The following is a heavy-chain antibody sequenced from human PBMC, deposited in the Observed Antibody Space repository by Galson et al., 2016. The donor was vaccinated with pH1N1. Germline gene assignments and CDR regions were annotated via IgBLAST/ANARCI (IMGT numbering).Heavy chain of an antibody. Sequence: SLRLSCAASGFTFRDYLMSWARQAPGKGLEWVANIKQDGSEKYYVDSVKGRFTISRDNAKSSLYLQMISLRAEGTAVYYCERDHDYGDSDPSHYYNGMDVWGQGTTVTVSS. CDR2: IKQDGSEK. CDR3: ERDHDYGDSDPSHYYNGMDV. J-gene: IGHJ6*02. D-gene: IGHD4-17*01. V-gene: IGHV3-7*01. CDR1: GFTFRDYL.